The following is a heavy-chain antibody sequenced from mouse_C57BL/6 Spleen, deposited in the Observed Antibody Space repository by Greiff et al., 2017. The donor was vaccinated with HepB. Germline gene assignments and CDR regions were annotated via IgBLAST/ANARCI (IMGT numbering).Heavy chain of an antibody. CDR1: GYTFTSYW. CDR2: IDPSDSYT. D-gene: IGHD1-1*01. V-gene: IGHV1-69*01. CDR3: ARGIYYGSSYYFDY. Sequence: QVQLKQPGAELVMPGASVKLSCKASGYTFTSYWMHWVKQRPGQGLEWIGEIDPSDSYTNYNQKFKGKSTLTVDKSSSTAYMQLSSLTSEDSAVYYCARGIYYGSSYYFDYWGQGTTLTVSS. J-gene: IGHJ2*01.